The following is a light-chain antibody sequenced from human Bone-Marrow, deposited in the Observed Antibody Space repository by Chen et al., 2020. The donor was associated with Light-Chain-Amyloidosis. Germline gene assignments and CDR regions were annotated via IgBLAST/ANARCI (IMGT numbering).Light chain of an antibody. CDR3: QQYYSYPRT. Sequence: AIRMTQSPSSLSAYTGDRVTITCRASQGISSYLAWYQQKPGKAPKLLIYAASTLQSGVPSRFSGSGSGTDFTLTISCLQSEDFATYYCQQYYSYPRTFGQGTKLEIK. J-gene: IGKJ2*01. V-gene: IGKV1-8*01. CDR2: AAS. CDR1: QGISSY.